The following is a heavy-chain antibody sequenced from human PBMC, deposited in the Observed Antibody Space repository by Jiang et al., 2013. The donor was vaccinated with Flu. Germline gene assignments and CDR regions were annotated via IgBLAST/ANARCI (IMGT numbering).Heavy chain of an antibody. CDR1: GYTFTGYY. Sequence: EVKKPGASVKVSCKASGYTFTGYYMHWVRQAPGQGLEWMGWINPNSGGTNYAQKFQGWVTMTRDTSISTAYMELSRLRSDDTAVYYCARAVVSGSYNTRSYYFDYWGQGTLVTVSS. D-gene: IGHD1-26*01. V-gene: IGHV1-2*04. J-gene: IGHJ4*02. CDR3: ARAVVSGSYNTRSYYFDY. CDR2: INPNSGGT.